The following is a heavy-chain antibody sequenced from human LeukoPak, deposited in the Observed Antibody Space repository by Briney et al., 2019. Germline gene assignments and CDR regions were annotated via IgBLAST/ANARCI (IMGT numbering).Heavy chain of an antibody. CDR3: ARLTAVPAAILGGPYWFDP. Sequence: SETLSLTCTVSGGSISSSSYYWGWIRQPPGKGLEWIGSIYYSGSTYYNPSLKSRVTISVDTSKNQFSLKLSSVTAADTAVYYCARLTAVPAAILGGPYWFDPWGQGTLVTVSS. J-gene: IGHJ5*02. CDR1: GGSISSSSYY. V-gene: IGHV4-39*01. D-gene: IGHD2-2*01. CDR2: IYYSGST.